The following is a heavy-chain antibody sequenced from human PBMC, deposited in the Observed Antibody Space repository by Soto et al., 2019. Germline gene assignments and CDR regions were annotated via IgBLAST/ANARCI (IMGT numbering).Heavy chain of an antibody. V-gene: IGHV4-30-4*01. Sequence: QVQLQESGPGLVKPSQTLSLTCTVSGGSISSGDYYWSWIRQPPGKGLEWIGYIYYSGSTYYNPSLKSRVTTSLDTSKIQFSPQLSSMTAADTAVYYWAHYSRGRPCDIWGQGTMVTVSS. D-gene: IGHD6-19*01. CDR2: IYYSGST. J-gene: IGHJ3*02. CDR1: GGSISSGDYY. CDR3: AHYSRGRPCDI.